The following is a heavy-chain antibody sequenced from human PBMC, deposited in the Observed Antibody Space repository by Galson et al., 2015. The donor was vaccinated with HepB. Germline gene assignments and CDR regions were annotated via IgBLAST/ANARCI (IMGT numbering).Heavy chain of an antibody. Sequence: SLRLSCAASGFTFSSYSMNWVRQAPGKGLEWVSSISSSSSYIYYADSVKGRFTISRDNAKNSLYLQMNSLRAEDTAVYYCARDRRIEGATFDAFDIWGQGTMVTVSS. CDR3: ARDRRIEGATFDAFDI. CDR2: ISSSSSYI. V-gene: IGHV3-21*01. J-gene: IGHJ3*02. CDR1: GFTFSSYS. D-gene: IGHD1-26*01.